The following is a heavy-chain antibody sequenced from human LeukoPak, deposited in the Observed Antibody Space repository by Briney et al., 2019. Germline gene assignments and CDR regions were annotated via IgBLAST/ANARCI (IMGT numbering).Heavy chain of an antibody. CDR3: ARDGSCSGGSCAMDGWFDP. V-gene: IGHV1-18*01. Sequence: GASVKVSCKPSGYSFTSYGVTWVRQAPGQGLEWMGWIGGYTGHTNYAQKFLGRVTMTTDTSTSTAYMELRSLTSDDTAVYYCARDGSCSGGSCAMDGWFDPWGQGTLVTVSS. CDR2: IGGYTGHT. CDR1: GYSFTSYG. D-gene: IGHD2-15*01. J-gene: IGHJ5*02.